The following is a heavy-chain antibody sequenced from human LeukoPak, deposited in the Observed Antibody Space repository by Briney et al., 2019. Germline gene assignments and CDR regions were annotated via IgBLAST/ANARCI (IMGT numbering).Heavy chain of an antibody. Sequence: PSETLSLTCAVYGGSFSSYYWSWIRQPAGKGLEWIGRIYTSGSTNYNPSLKSRVTMSVDTSKNQFSLKLSSVTAADTAVYYCARVRGYSYGGYYCYYGMDVWGQGTTVTVSS. D-gene: IGHD5-18*01. CDR3: ARVRGYSYGGYYCYYGMDV. V-gene: IGHV4-59*10. J-gene: IGHJ6*02. CDR2: IYTSGST. CDR1: GGSFSSYY.